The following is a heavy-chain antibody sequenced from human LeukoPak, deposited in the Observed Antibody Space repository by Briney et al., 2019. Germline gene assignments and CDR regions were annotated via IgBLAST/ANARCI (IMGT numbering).Heavy chain of an antibody. CDR2: INHSGST. J-gene: IGHJ5*02. V-gene: IGHV4-34*01. CDR3: ARAVDTAIMYNWFDP. D-gene: IGHD5-18*01. CDR1: GGSFSGYY. Sequence: KPSETLSLTCAVYGGSFSGYYWSWIRQPPGKGLEWIGEINHSGSTNYNPSLKSRVTISVDTSKNQFSLKLSSVTASDTAMYYCARAVDTAIMYNWFDPWGQGILVTVSS.